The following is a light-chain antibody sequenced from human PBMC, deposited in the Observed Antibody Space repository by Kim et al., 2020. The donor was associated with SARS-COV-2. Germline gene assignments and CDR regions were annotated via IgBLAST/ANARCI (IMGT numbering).Light chain of an antibody. CDR2: DAS. J-gene: IGKJ4*01. V-gene: IGKV1-33*01. CDR1: QDIRSH. CDR3: QQYEDLPLT. Sequence: SASVGDRVTITCQASQDIRSHLNWYQQKSGKAPKLLIFDASNLETGVPSRFTGRGSGTDFSFTITSLQPEDFATYYCQQYEDLPLTFGGGTKLEI.